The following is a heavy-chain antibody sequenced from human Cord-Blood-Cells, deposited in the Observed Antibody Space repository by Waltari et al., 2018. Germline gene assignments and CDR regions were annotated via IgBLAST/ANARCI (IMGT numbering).Heavy chain of an antibody. Sequence: EVQLVESGGGLVQPGGSLRLSCAASGFTFSSYWMSWVRQAPGGGVEWEVKIKQDGSEKYYGDSVKGRVTITGDNAKKSLYLQMNSLRAEDTAVYYCARDDYNWFDPWGQGTLVTVSS. J-gene: IGHJ5*02. V-gene: IGHV3-7*01. CDR2: IKQDGSEK. D-gene: IGHD2-21*02. CDR3: ARDDYNWFDP. CDR1: GFTFSSYW.